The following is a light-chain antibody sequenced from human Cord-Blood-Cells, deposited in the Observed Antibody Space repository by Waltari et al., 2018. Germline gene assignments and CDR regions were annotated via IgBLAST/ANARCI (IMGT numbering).Light chain of an antibody. Sequence: DIQMTQSPSSLSASVGDRVXXTRRESQSISSYLNWYQQKPGKAPKLLIYAASSLQSGVPSMFSGSGSGTDFTLTISSLQPEDFATYYCQQSYSTPPTFGQGTKVEIK. J-gene: IGKJ1*01. V-gene: IGKV1-39*01. CDR3: QQSYSTPPT. CDR1: QSISSY. CDR2: AAS.